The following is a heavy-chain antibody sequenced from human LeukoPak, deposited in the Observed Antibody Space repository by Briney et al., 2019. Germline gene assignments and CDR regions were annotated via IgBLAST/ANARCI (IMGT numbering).Heavy chain of an antibody. Sequence: ASVKVSCKASGYTFTTHDINWVRQAPGQGLEWMGGFDPEDGETIYAQKFQGRVTMTEDTSTDTAYMELSSLRSEDTAVYYCATEMPPGSSGYYPFAYWGQGTLVTVSS. CDR1: GYTFTTHD. V-gene: IGHV1-24*01. CDR3: ATEMPPGSSGYYPFAY. J-gene: IGHJ4*02. CDR2: FDPEDGET. D-gene: IGHD3-22*01.